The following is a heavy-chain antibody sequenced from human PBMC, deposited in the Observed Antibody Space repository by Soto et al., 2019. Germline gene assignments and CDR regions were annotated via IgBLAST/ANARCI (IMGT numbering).Heavy chain of an antibody. J-gene: IGHJ1*01. CDR1: GFTFSSYA. D-gene: IGHD6-19*01. V-gene: IGHV3-23*01. Sequence: EVQLLESGGGLVQPGGSLRLSCAASGFTFSSYAMSWVRQAPGKGLEWVSGISGSGDSTYYADSVKGRFTISRDNSKNTLYLQMNSLRAEDTAVYDCAKGVPGIAVAGTGSFQHWGQGTLVTVSS. CDR3: AKGVPGIAVAGTGSFQH. CDR2: ISGSGDST.